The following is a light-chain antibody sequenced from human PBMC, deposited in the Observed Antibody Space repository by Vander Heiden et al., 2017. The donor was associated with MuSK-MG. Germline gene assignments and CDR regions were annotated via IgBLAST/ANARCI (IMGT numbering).Light chain of an antibody. CDR2: LGS. V-gene: IGKV2-28*01. Sequence: DIVMTQSPLYLPVTPGEPASISCRSSQSLLHSNGYSYLDWYLQKPGQSPQLLIYLGSNRASGVPDRFSGSGSGTDFTLKISRVGAEDVGVYYCMQALQTPTFGQGTKVEIK. CDR1: QSLLHSNGYSY. J-gene: IGKJ1*01. CDR3: MQALQTPT.